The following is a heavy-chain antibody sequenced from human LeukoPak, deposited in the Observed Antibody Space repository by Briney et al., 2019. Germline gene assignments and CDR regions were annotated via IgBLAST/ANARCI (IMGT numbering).Heavy chain of an antibody. J-gene: IGHJ5*02. D-gene: IGHD2-15*01. CDR3: ARDSLITSGGNQGLFCFDP. V-gene: IGHV3-48*04. CDR1: GFTFSSYS. CDR2: ISSSSSTI. Sequence: PGGSLRLSCAASGFTFSSYSMNWVRQAPGKGLEWVSYISSSSSTIYYADSVKGRLTISRDNAKNSLYLQMNSLRAEDTAVYYCARDSLITSGGNQGLFCFDPWGQGTLVTVSS.